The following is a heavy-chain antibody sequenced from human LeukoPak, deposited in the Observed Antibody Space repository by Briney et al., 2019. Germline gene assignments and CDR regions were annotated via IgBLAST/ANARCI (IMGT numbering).Heavy chain of an antibody. V-gene: IGHV3-21*01. CDR3: ARRGVRFLEWLSAGSALYYYMDV. Sequence: PGGSLRLSCAASGFTFSSYNMNWVRQAPGKGLEWVSSISSSSSYIYYADSVKGRFTISRDNAKNSLYLQMNSLRAEDTAVYYCARRGVRFLEWLSAGSALYYYMDVWGKGTTVTVSS. D-gene: IGHD3-3*01. J-gene: IGHJ6*03. CDR1: GFTFSSYN. CDR2: ISSSSSYI.